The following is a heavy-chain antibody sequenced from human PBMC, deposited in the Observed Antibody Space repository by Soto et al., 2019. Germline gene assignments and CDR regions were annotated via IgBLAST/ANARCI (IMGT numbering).Heavy chain of an antibody. V-gene: IGHV1-46*01. D-gene: IGHD6-25*01. CDR3: ARDRGRAAAGEYYYYGMDV. CDR2: INPGGGST. CDR1: LTSYY. J-gene: IGHJ6*02. Sequence: LTSYYMHWVRQAPGQGLEWMGIINPGGGSTDYAQNFQGRLTMTRDTSTNTGYMELSSLRSEDTAVYFCARDRGRAAAGEYYYYGMDVWGQGTTDTVSS.